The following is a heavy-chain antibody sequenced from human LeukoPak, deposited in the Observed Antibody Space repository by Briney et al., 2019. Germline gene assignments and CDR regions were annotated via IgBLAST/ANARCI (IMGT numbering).Heavy chain of an antibody. V-gene: IGHV1-46*01. CDR2: INPSGGST. D-gene: IGHD1-26*01. J-gene: IGHJ6*03. CDR1: GYTFTSYY. Sequence: ASVKVSCKASGYTFTSYYMHWVRQAPGQGLEWMGIINPSGGSTSYAQKFQGRVTMTRDMSTSTVYMEVSRLRSEDTAVYYCARAGGSYSSYYYYMDVWGKGTTVTVSS. CDR3: ARAGGSYSSYYYYMDV.